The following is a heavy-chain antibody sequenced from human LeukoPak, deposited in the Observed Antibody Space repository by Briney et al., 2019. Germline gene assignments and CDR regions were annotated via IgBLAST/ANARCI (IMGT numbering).Heavy chain of an antibody. CDR1: GGSFSSGGYY. D-gene: IGHD5-12*01. V-gene: IGHV4-31*03. CDR3: ARVGYTTRNFDY. J-gene: IGHJ4*02. Sequence: PSQTQSLTCTVSGGSFSSGGYYWTWIRQHPGKGLEWIGYINYSGTTYYNASLKRRVTISADTSKNHFSLKVNSVTAADTAVYYCARVGYTTRNFDYWGQGTLVTVSS. CDR2: INYSGTT.